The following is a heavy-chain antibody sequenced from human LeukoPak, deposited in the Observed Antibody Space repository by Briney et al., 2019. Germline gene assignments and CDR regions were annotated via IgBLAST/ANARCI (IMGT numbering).Heavy chain of an antibody. Sequence: PGGSLRLSCAGSGYFFGMYAMDWVRQAPGKGLEWVSYISSSGSTIYYADSVKGRFTISRDNAKNSLYLQMNSLRAEDTAVYYCAKDIVAAGLFFDYWGQGTLVTVSS. J-gene: IGHJ4*02. CDR2: ISSSGSTI. V-gene: IGHV3-11*01. D-gene: IGHD6-13*01. CDR3: AKDIVAAGLFFDY. CDR1: GYFFGMYA.